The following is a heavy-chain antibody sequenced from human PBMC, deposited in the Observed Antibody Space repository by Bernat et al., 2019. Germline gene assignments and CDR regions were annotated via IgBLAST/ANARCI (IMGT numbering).Heavy chain of an antibody. Sequence: EVQLVETGGGLVQPGGSLRLSCAASGFTLSTSWLHWVRQAPGKGLVWVSRITGDGSSTLYADSVTGRFTISRDNAKNTLYLQMNNLRAEDTAVYYCARNRSYTMDVWGQGTTVTVSS. CDR3: ARNRSYTMDV. D-gene: IGHD4-11*01. J-gene: IGHJ6*02. CDR1: GFTLSTSW. V-gene: IGHV3-74*01. CDR2: ITGDGSST.